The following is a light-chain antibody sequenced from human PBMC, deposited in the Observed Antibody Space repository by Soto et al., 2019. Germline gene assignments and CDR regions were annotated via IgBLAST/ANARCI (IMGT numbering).Light chain of an antibody. J-gene: IGKJ2*01. Sequence: DIQLTQSPSSLSASVGDRVTITCRTSQNIATYLVWYQQKPGEAPKLLIYSASILQRGVPSRFSGSGSGTDFSLTITSLQPEDFATYCCQQTYSTLYTFGQGTKLDI. CDR1: QNIATY. V-gene: IGKV1-39*01. CDR3: QQTYSTLYT. CDR2: SAS.